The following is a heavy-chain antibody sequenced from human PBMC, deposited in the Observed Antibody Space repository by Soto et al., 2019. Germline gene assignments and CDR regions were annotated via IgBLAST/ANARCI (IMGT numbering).Heavy chain of an antibody. V-gene: IGHV1-69*01. CDR1: GGTFSSYA. CDR3: ARVVVVPAAPPDHYYYYYGMVV. J-gene: IGHJ6*02. D-gene: IGHD2-2*01. Sequence: QVQLVQSGAEVKKPGSSVKVSCKASGGTFSSYAISWVRQAPGQGLEWMGGIIPIFGTANYAQKFQGRVTITADESTSTAYMELSSLRSEDTAVYYCARVVVVPAAPPDHYYYYYGMVVWGQGTTVTVSS. CDR2: IIPIFGTA.